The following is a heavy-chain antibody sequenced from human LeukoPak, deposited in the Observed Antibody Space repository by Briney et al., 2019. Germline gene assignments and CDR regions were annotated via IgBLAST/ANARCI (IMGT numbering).Heavy chain of an antibody. D-gene: IGHD3-9*01. CDR2: ISAYNGNT. V-gene: IGHV1-18*01. Sequence: ASVKVSCKASGYTFTSYGISWVRQAPGQGLEWMGCISAYNGNTNYAQKLQGRVTMTTDTSTSTAYMELRSLRSDDTAVYYCAREGGYFDWLLYDYYYYMDVWGKGTTVTISS. CDR1: GYTFTSYG. CDR3: AREGGYFDWLLYDYYYYMDV. J-gene: IGHJ6*03.